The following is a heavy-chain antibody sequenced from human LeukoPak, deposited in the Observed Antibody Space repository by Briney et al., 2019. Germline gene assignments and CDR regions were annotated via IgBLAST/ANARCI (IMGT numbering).Heavy chain of an antibody. Sequence: PSETLSLTCTVSGGSIRDYYWSWIRQPPGKGLEWIGYFYYRGSTNYNPSLKSRVSISVDTSKNQVSLKLNSVTTADTAVYYCARGLRDLLPDFWGQGTLVTVSS. CDR3: ARGLRDLLPDF. CDR1: GGSIRDYY. CDR2: FYYRGST. D-gene: IGHD2-21*01. V-gene: IGHV4-59*01. J-gene: IGHJ4*02.